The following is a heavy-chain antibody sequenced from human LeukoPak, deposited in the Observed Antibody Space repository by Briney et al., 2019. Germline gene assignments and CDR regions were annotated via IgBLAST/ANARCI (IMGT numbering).Heavy chain of an antibody. V-gene: IGHV1-2*02. CDR1: GYTFTGYY. J-gene: IGHJ3*02. CDR3: ARLRSFNAFDI. Sequence: GASVKVSCKASGYTFTGYYMHWVRQAPGQGLEWMGWINPNSGGTNYAQKFQGRVTMTRDTSISTAYMELSSLRAEDTAVYYCARLRSFNAFDIWGQGTMVTVSS. CDR2: INPNSGGT. D-gene: IGHD1-26*01.